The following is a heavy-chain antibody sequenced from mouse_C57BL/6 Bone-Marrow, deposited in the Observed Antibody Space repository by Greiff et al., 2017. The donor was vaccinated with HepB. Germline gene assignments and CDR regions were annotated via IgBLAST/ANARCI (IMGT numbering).Heavy chain of an antibody. V-gene: IGHV1-18*01. J-gene: IGHJ3*01. Sequence: VQLKESGPELVKPGASVKIPCKASGYTFTDYNMDWVKQSHGKSLEWIGDINPNNGGTIYNQKFKGKATLTVDKSSSTAYMELRSLTSEDTAVYYCARVGTGFAYWGQGTLVTVSA. D-gene: IGHD4-1*01. CDR2: INPNNGGT. CDR3: ARVGTGFAY. CDR1: GYTFTDYN.